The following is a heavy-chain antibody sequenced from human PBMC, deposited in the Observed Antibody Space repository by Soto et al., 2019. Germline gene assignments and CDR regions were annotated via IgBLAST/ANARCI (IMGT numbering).Heavy chain of an antibody. J-gene: IGHJ4*02. CDR1: GYTFTSSA. Sequence: ASVKVSCRASGYTFTSSAVQGVRQARLQRHECIGWSDVGSGTTNYAQKFQERFTITRNMSTSTACMELSSLRSEYTAAYDCAAGKYYDFWSSYPLAKYYFDYRGKGPMVT. V-gene: IGHV1-58*01. CDR2: SDVGSGTT. CDR3: AAGKYYDFWSSYPLAKYYFDY. D-gene: IGHD3-3*01.